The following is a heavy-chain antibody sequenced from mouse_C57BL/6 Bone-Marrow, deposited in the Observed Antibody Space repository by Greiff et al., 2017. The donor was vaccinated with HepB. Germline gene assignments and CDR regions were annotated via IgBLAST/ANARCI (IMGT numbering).Heavy chain of an antibody. J-gene: IGHJ2*01. CDR1: GFTFSSYG. Sequence: EVKLVESGGDLVKPGGSLKLSCAASGFTFSSYGMSWVRQTTDKRLEWVATISSGGSYTYYPDSVKGRFTISRDNAKNTLYLQMSSLKSEDTAMYYCASPDGSYDYWGQGTTRTVSS. D-gene: IGHD2-3*01. CDR2: ISSGGSYT. CDR3: ASPDGSYDY. V-gene: IGHV5-6*01.